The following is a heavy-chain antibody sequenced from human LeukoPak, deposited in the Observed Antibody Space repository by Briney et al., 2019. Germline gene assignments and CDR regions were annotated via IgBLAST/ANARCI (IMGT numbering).Heavy chain of an antibody. CDR2: ISGSGGST. J-gene: IGHJ4*02. CDR1: GFTFSSYA. CDR3: ARARSGYSYVLDY. D-gene: IGHD5-18*01. Sequence: GGSLRLSCAASGFTFSSYAMSWVRQAPGKGLEWVSAISGSGGSTYYADSVKGRFTISRDNSKNTLYLQMNSLRAEDTAVYYCARARSGYSYVLDYWGQGTLVTVSS. V-gene: IGHV3-23*01.